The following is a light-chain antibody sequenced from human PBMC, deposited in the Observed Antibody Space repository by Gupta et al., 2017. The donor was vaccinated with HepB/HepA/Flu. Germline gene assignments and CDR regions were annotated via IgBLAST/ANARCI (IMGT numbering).Light chain of an antibody. CDR3: QQENSSSRS. Sequence: DIRMTQSPSTLSASVGDRVTITCRANQTISRWLAWYQQKPGKVPKLLIYKASNLKNGVPSSFSGSGSGTEFTLTISSLQPDDFATYFCQQENSSSRSFGQGTKLEIK. CDR1: QTISRW. J-gene: IGKJ2*04. V-gene: IGKV1-5*03. CDR2: KAS.